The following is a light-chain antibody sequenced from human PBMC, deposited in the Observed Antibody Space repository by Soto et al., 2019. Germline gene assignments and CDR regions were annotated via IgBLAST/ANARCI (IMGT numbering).Light chain of an antibody. Sequence: EIVMTQSPATLSVSPGERATLSCRASQSLSSNLAWYQQRAGQAPRLLIYGASTRATGIPARFSGSGSGTEFTLTISSLQSEDFAVYYCQQYNDRPRTFGQGTKVEIK. V-gene: IGKV3-15*01. CDR3: QQYNDRPRT. CDR2: GAS. CDR1: QSLSSN. J-gene: IGKJ1*01.